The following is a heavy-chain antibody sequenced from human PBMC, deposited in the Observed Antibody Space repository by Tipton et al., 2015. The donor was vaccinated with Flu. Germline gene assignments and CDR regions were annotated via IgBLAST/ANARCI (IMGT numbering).Heavy chain of an antibody. Sequence: SLRLSCAASGFTFSRYAMSWVRQAPGKGLEWVSGVSGGGGIRYLADSVKGRFTISRDNSQKTVFLQLNSLRAEDTAIYYCARENWGLLDAFDIWGRGTMVTVSS. CDR3: ARENWGLLDAFDI. J-gene: IGHJ3*02. CDR2: VSGGGGIR. V-gene: IGHV3-23*01. CDR1: GFTFSRYA. D-gene: IGHD7-27*01.